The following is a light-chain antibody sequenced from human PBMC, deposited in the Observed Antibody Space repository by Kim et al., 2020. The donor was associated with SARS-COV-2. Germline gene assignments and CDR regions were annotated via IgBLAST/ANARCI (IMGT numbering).Light chain of an antibody. J-gene: IGLJ3*02. CDR3: QVWDSSSDHWV. CDR2: YDS. CDR1: NIGSKS. Sequence: VAPGKTARITCGGNNIGSKSVHWYQQKPGQAPVLVIYYDSDRPSGIPERFSGSNSGNTATLTISRVEAGDEADYYCQVWDSSSDHWVFGGGTQLTVL. V-gene: IGLV3-21*04.